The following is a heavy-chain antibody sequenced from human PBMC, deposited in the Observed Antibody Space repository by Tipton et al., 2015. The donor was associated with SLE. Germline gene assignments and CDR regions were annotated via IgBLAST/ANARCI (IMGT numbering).Heavy chain of an antibody. V-gene: IGHV3-9*01. D-gene: IGHD6-13*01. CDR1: GFTFDDYA. CDR3: ARAPRQQPFDY. CDR2: ISWNSGSI. Sequence: SLRLSCAASGFTFDDYAMHWVRQAPGKGLEWVSGISWNSGSIGYADSVKGRFTISRDNAKNSLYLQMNSLRAADTAVYYCARAPRQQPFDYWGQGTLVTVSS. J-gene: IGHJ4*02.